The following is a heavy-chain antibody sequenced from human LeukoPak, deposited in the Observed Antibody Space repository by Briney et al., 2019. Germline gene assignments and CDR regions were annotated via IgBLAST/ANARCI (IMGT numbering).Heavy chain of an antibody. CDR1: GYTFTGPY. J-gene: IGHJ5*02. D-gene: IGHD3-22*01. CDR3: ARESSGYYRWFDP. CDR2: INPNSGGT. Sequence: ASVKVSCKASGYTFTGPYMHWVRQAPGQGLEWMGWINPNSGGTNYAQNFQGRVTMTRDTSFSTAYMELSRLRSDDTAVYYCARESSGYYRWFDPWGQGTLVTVSS. V-gene: IGHV1-2*02.